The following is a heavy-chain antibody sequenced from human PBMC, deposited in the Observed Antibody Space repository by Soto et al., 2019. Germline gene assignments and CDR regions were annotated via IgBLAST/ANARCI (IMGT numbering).Heavy chain of an antibody. CDR1: GGTFSSYA. D-gene: IGHD3-9*01. J-gene: IGHJ4*02. Sequence: QVQLVQSGAEVKKPGSSVKVSCKASGGTFSSYAISWVRQAPGQGLEWMGGIIPIFGTANYAQKFQGRVTITADESTSTAYMELSSLRSEDTAVYYCARAMLRYFDWLPLSERAIFDYWGQGTLVTVSS. V-gene: IGHV1-69*12. CDR2: IIPIFGTA. CDR3: ARAMLRYFDWLPLSERAIFDY.